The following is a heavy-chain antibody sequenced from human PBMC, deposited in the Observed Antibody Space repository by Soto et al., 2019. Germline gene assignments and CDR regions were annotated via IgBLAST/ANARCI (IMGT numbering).Heavy chain of an antibody. V-gene: IGHV3-49*03. CDR2: IRSKAYGGTT. J-gene: IGHJ6*03. CDR1: GFTFGDYA. CDR3: TRVGCSGGSCYHPEYYYYLDV. D-gene: IGHD2-15*01. Sequence: HPGGSLRLSCTASGFTFGDYAMSWFRQAPGKGLEWVGFIRSKAYGGTTEYAASVKGRFTISRDDSKSIAYLQMNSQKTEDTAVYYCTRVGCSGGSCYHPEYYYYLDVWGKGTTVTVSS.